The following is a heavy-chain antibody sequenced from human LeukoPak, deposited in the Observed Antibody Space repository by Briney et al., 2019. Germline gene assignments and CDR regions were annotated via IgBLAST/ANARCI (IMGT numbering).Heavy chain of an antibody. V-gene: IGHV5-51*01. CDR3: ARVSSGWYYYYYGMDV. J-gene: IGHJ6*02. CDR1: GYSFTSYW. Sequence: GESLKISCKGSGYSFTSYWIGWVRQMPGKGLEWMGIIYPGDSDTRYSPSFQGQVTISADKSISTAYLQWSSLKASDTAMYYCARVSSGWYYYYYGMDVWAKGPRSPSP. D-gene: IGHD6-19*01. CDR2: IYPGDSDT.